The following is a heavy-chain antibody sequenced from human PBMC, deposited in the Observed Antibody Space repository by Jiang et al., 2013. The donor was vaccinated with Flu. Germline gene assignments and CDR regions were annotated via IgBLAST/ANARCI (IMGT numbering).Heavy chain of an antibody. CDR3: AREGILTGYYESYGMDV. CDR1: GYTFTSYY. V-gene: IGHV1-46*01. Sequence: CKASGYTFTSYYMHWVRQAPGQGLEWMGIINPSGGSTSYAQKFQGRVTMTRDASTSTVYMELSSLRSEDTAVYYCAREGILTGYYESYGMDVWGQGTTVTVSS. J-gene: IGHJ6*02. CDR2: INPSGGST. D-gene: IGHD3-9*01.